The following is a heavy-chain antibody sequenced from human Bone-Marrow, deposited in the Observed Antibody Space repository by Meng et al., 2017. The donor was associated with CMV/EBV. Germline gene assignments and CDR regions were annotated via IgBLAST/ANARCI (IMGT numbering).Heavy chain of an antibody. J-gene: IGHJ4*02. D-gene: IGHD6-19*01. V-gene: IGHV1-18*01. Sequence: QVRRGQSGAGGKKPGASVKASCQASGYTFTSYGISWVRQAPGQGLEWMGWISAYNGSTNYAQKLQGRVTMTTDTSTSTAYMELRSLRSDDTAVYYCARALIAVAGREAFDYWGQGTLVTVSS. CDR3: ARALIAVAGREAFDY. CDR2: ISAYNGST. CDR1: GYTFTSYG.